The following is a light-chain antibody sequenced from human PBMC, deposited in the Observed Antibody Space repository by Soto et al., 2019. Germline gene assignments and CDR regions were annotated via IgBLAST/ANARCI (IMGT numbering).Light chain of an antibody. Sequence: ENVLTQSPGTLSLSPGARVPLSCRASQSLSSSYLAWYQQKPGQAPRLLIYGASSRATGIPDRFSGSGSGTEFTLTISSLQSEDFAVYYCQQYGSSGTFGQGTKVDNK. V-gene: IGKV3-20*01. CDR1: QSLSSSY. J-gene: IGKJ1*01. CDR2: GAS. CDR3: QQYGSSGT.